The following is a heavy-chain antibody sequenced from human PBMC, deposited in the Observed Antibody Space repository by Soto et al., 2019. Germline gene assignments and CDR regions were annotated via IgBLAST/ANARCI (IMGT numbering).Heavy chain of an antibody. CDR2: ISYDGSNK. J-gene: IGHJ6*02. V-gene: IGHV3-30*18. CDR3: AKDRAVVVPAATSFPGMDV. CDR1: GFTFSSYG. Sequence: PGWSLRLSCAASGFTFSSYGMHWVRQAPGKGLEWVAVISYDGSNKYYADSVKGRFTISRDNSKNTLYLQMNSLRAEDTAVYYCAKDRAVVVPAATSFPGMDVWGQGTTVTVSS. D-gene: IGHD2-2*01.